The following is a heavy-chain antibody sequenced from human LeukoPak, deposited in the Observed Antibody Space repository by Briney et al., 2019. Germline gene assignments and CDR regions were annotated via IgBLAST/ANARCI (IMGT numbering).Heavy chain of an antibody. CDR3: ASRYRGLDP. V-gene: IGHV4-30-2*01. D-gene: IGHD2-2*02. J-gene: IGHJ5*02. CDR2: IYHSGDT. CDR1: GDSIRNGGYS. Sequence: PSETLSLTCTVSGDSIRNGGYSWSWIRQPPGKGLEWIGYIYHSGDTHYNPSLKSRVAISVDTFKNQFSLKLSSVTAADTAVYYCASRYRGLDPWGQGTLVTVSS.